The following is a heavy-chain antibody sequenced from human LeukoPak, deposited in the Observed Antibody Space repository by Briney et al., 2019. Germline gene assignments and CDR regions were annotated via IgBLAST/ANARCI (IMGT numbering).Heavy chain of an antibody. CDR2: INPNSGGT. D-gene: IGHD2-15*01. CDR1: GYTFTSYY. CDR3: ARALCSGGSCYYYYYGMDV. V-gene: IGHV1-2*02. J-gene: IGHJ6*02. Sequence: ASVTVSCKASGYTFTSYYMHWVRQAPGQGLEWLGWINPNSGGTNYAQKFQGRVTMTRDTSISTAYMELSRLRSDDTAVYYCARALCSGGSCYYYYYGMDVWGQGTTVTVSS.